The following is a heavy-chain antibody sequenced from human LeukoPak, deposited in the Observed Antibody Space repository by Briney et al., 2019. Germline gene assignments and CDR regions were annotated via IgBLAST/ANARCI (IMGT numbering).Heavy chain of an antibody. CDR1: GGSISSSSYY. Sequence: SETLSLTFTVSGGSISSSSYYWGWIRQPPGKGLEWMGSIYYSGSTYYNPSLKSRVTISVDTSKNQFSLKLSSVTAADTAVYYCAKYMVRGVIIHEDWFDPWGQGILVTVSS. V-gene: IGHV4-39*07. CDR2: IYYSGST. J-gene: IGHJ5*02. CDR3: AKYMVRGVIIHEDWFDP. D-gene: IGHD3-10*01.